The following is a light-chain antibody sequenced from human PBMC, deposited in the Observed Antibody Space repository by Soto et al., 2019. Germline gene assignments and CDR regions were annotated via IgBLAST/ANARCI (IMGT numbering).Light chain of an antibody. CDR1: QTISSW. CDR2: KAS. V-gene: IGKV1-5*03. J-gene: IGKJ1*01. CDR3: HQYNSYTWT. Sequence: DIQMTQSPSTLSSSVGDRVTITCRASQTISSWLAWYQQKPGKAPKLLIYKASTLKSGVPSRFSGSGSGTEFTLTISSLQPDDFATYYCHQYNSYTWTFGQGTKVDIK.